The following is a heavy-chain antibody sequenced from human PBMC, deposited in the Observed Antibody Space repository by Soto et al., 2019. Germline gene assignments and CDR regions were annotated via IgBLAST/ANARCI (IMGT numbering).Heavy chain of an antibody. CDR2: IYSGGST. CDR3: ARTPLYSNSAGFDY. Sequence: GGSLRLSCAASGFTVSSNYMSWVRQAPGKGLEWVSVIYSGGSTYYADSVKGRFTISRDNSKNTLYLQMNSLRAEDTAVYYCARTPLYSNSAGFDYWGQGTLVTVSS. D-gene: IGHD6-6*01. CDR1: GFTVSSNY. J-gene: IGHJ4*02. V-gene: IGHV3-53*01.